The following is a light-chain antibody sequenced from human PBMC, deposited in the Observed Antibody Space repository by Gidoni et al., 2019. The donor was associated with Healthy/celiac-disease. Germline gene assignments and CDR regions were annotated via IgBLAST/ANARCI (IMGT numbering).Light chain of an antibody. CDR3: QQYYSTPALT. Sequence: DIQMAQSPSSLAASVGDRVTLTCRARQGLSNSLAWYQQKPGKAPKLLLYAASRLESGVPSRLSGSGSGTDYTLTISSLQPEDFATYYCQQYYSTPALTFGGGTKVEIK. J-gene: IGKJ4*01. CDR2: AAS. V-gene: IGKV1-NL1*01. CDR1: QGLSNS.